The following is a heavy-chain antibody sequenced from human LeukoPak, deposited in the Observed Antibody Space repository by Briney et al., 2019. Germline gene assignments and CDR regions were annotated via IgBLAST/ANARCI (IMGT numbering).Heavy chain of an antibody. CDR2: IRYDGSNK. CDR3: AKGYNGYDYYVFDV. V-gene: IGHV3-30*02. Sequence: GGSLRLSCAASGFTFSSYGMHWVRQAPGKGLEWVAFIRYDGSNKYYADSVKGRFTISRDNSKNTLYLQMNSLRVEDTAVYYCAKGYNGYDYYVFDVWGQGTMVTVSS. D-gene: IGHD5-12*01. J-gene: IGHJ3*01. CDR1: GFTFSSYG.